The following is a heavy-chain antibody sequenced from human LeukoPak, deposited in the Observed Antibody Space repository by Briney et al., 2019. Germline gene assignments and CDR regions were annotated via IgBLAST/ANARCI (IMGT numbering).Heavy chain of an antibody. D-gene: IGHD2-2*01. J-gene: IGHJ3*01. CDR2: VSSSSTSI. Sequence: PGGSLRLSCAASGFTFSSYSMNWVRQAPGKGLEWVSSVSSSSTSIYYADSLKGRFTISRDNAKNSLFLQVNSLRDEDTAVYYCARGPPCSSTSCYVTGALDFWGQGTMVTVSS. CDR3: ARGPPCSSTSCYVTGALDF. V-gene: IGHV3-21*01. CDR1: GFTFSSYS.